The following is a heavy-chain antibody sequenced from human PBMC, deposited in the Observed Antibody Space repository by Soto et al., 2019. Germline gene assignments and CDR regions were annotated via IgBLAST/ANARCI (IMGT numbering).Heavy chain of an antibody. V-gene: IGHV1-18*01. CDR1: GYTFTSYG. J-gene: IGHJ6*04. Sequence: QVQLVQSGAEVKKPGASVKVSCKASGYTFTSYGISWVRQAPGQGLEWMGWISAYNGNTNYAQKLQGRVTMTTDTSTGTAYMELRSLRSDDTAVYYCARGGDESSSSKYYYYYGMDVWGEGTTVTVSS. D-gene: IGHD6-6*01. CDR2: ISAYNGNT. CDR3: ARGGDESSSSKYYYYYGMDV.